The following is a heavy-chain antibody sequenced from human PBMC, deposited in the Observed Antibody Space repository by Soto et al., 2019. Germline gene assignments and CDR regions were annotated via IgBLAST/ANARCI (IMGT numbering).Heavy chain of an antibody. Sequence: QVQLVESGGGLVKPGGSPRLSCAASGFTFSDYYMSWIRQAPGKGLEWVSYISSSSSYTNYADSVKGRFTISRDNAKNSLYLQMNSLRAEDTAVYYCARALRLDSYFDYWGQGTLVTVSS. CDR1: GFTFSDYY. V-gene: IGHV3-11*06. CDR2: ISSSSSYT. J-gene: IGHJ4*02. CDR3: ARALRLDSYFDY. D-gene: IGHD5-12*01.